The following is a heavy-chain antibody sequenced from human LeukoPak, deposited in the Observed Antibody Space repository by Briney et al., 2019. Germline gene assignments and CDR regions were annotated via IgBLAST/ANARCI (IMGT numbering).Heavy chain of an antibody. Sequence: PGGSLRLSCAASGFTVSSNYMSWVRQAPGKGLEWVSVIYSGGSTYYADSVKGRFTISRDISMNTLYLQMNSLRAEDTAVYYCARVIGYCTDGVCYNSALDIWGQGTMVTVSS. CDR3: ARVIGYCTDGVCYNSALDI. J-gene: IGHJ3*02. CDR2: IYSGGST. D-gene: IGHD2-8*01. V-gene: IGHV3-53*01. CDR1: GFTVSSNY.